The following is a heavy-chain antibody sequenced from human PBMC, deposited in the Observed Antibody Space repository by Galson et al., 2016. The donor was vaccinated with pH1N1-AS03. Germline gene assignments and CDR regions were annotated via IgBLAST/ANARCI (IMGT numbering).Heavy chain of an antibody. CDR3: AREPWGSTQGEY. Sequence: LRLSCAASGFTINNNYMSWVRQAPGKGLEWVSVIYGGGDTFYADSVKGRFTISRDNSKNTVYLQMNSLGVEDTAVYYCAREPWGSTQGEYWGQGTLVTVSS. CDR2: IYGGGDT. D-gene: IGHD3-16*01. V-gene: IGHV3-53*01. CDR1: GFTINNNY. J-gene: IGHJ4*02.